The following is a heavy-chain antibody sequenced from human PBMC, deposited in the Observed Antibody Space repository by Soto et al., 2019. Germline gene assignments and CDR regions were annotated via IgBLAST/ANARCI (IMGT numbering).Heavy chain of an antibody. V-gene: IGHV1-69*06. CDR3: AVTVTGSRSPLAH. J-gene: IGHJ4*02. Sequence: QVQLVQSGAEVKKPGSSVKVSCKASGGTFSSNAISWVRQAPGQGLEWMGGIIPIYASPNYAQNFQGRVTVTAYKARSTAYLELSRLKFADAAIYYCAVTVTGSRSPLAHWGRGTLVIVSS. D-gene: IGHD3-9*01. CDR2: IIPIYASP. CDR1: GGTFSSNA.